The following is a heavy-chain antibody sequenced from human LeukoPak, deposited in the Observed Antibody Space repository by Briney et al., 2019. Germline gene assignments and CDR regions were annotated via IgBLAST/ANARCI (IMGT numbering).Heavy chain of an antibody. J-gene: IGHJ4*02. Sequence: PGGSLRLSCAASGLTFSSYAMSWVRPAPGKGREWVSAISGSGGSTYYADSVKGRFTISRDNSKNTLYLQMNSLRAEDTAVYYCAKDSNYDFVYWVQGTLATVSS. CDR2: ISGSGGST. V-gene: IGHV3-23*01. CDR3: AKDSNYDFVY. D-gene: IGHD4/OR15-4a*01. CDR1: GLTFSSYA.